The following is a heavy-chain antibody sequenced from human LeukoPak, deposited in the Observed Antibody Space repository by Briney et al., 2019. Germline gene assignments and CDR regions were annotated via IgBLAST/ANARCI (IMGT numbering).Heavy chain of an antibody. D-gene: IGHD6-13*01. CDR2: IKQDGSEK. Sequence: TGGSLRLSCAASGFTFSNYWMSWVRQAPGKGLEWVANIKQDGSEKYYVDSVKGRFTISRDNAKNSLYLQMNSLRAEDTAVYYCARDPYSSSWYYYYYYCMDVWGKGTTVTVSS. J-gene: IGHJ6*03. CDR3: ARDPYSSSWYYYYYYCMDV. CDR1: GFTFSNYW. V-gene: IGHV3-7*01.